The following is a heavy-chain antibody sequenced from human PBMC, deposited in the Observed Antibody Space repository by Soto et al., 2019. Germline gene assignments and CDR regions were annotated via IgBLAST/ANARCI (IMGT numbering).Heavy chain of an antibody. CDR3: AREDLLGAAAYGMDV. Sequence: LSETRSLTCTVSGGSISISSYYGGGIRQPPGKGLEWIGSIYYSGSTYYNPSLKSRVTISVDTSKNQFSLKLSSVTAADTAVYYCAREDLLGAAAYGMDVWGQGTTVT. D-gene: IGHD6-13*01. J-gene: IGHJ6*02. V-gene: IGHV4-39*02. CDR1: GGSISISSYY. CDR2: IYYSGST.